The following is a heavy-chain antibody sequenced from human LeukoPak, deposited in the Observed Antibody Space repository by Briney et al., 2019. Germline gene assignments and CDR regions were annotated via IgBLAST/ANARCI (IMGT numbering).Heavy chain of an antibody. V-gene: IGHV4-39*01. Sequence: PSETLSLTCTVSGGSISSSSYYWGWIRQPPGKGLEWTGSIYYSGSTYYNPSLKSRVTISVDTSKNQFSLKLSSVTAADTAVYYCARRGLWLTFDYWGQGTLVTVSS. CDR2: IYYSGST. CDR3: ARRGLWLTFDY. J-gene: IGHJ4*02. D-gene: IGHD5-18*01. CDR1: GGSISSSSYY.